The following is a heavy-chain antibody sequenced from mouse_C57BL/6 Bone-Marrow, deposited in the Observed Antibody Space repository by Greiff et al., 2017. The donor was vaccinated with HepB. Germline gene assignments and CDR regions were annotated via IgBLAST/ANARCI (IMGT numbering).Heavy chain of an antibody. V-gene: IGHV1-87*01. D-gene: IGHD1-2*01. Sequence: VQGVESGPELARPWASVKISCQAFYTFSRRVHFAIRDTNYWMQWVKQRPGQGLEWIGAIYPGNGDTSYNQKFKGKATLTADKSSSTAYMQLSSLTSADSAVYYCAFHHYYGFAYWGQGTLVTVSA. J-gene: IGHJ3*01. CDR2: GQGLEWIG. CDR1: YTFSRRVH. CDR3: SADSAVYYCAFHHYYGFAY.